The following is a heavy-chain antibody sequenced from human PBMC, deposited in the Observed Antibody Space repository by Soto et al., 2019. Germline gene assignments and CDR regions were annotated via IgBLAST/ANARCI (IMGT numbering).Heavy chain of an antibody. CDR1: GGSLSNYN. Sequence: QVQLQESGPGLVRPSETLSLTCTVSGGSLSNYNWNWVRQSAGKGLEWIGRIYSNGKAYYNPSLKSRRTMSLDTLNNQVSLRLRSVTAADTAKYYCARERTYQLSGDDTLDIWGLGTMVTVSP. V-gene: IGHV4-4*07. J-gene: IGHJ3*02. D-gene: IGHD2-2*01. CDR3: ARERTYQLSGDDTLDI. CDR2: IYSNGKA.